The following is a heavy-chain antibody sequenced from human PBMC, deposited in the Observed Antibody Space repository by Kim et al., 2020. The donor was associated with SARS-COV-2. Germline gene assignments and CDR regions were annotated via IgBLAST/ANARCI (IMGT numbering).Heavy chain of an antibody. Sequence: SETLSLTCTVSGGSISSGDYYWSWIRQPPGKGLEWIGYIYYSGSTYYNPSLKSRVTISVDTSKNQFSLKLSSVTAADTAVYYCAREESPRYFDLWGRGTLVTVSS. CDR1: GGSISSGDYY. V-gene: IGHV4-30-4*01. J-gene: IGHJ2*01. CDR3: AREESPRYFDL. CDR2: IYYSGST.